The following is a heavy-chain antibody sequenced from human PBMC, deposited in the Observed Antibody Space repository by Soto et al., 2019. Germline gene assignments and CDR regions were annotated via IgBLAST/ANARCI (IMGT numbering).Heavy chain of an antibody. V-gene: IGHV4-59*01. D-gene: IGHD4-4*01. CDR3: ASETPVTHAIDI. CDR1: GGAISSYY. CDR2: IYYSGST. Sequence: SETLSLTCRVSGGAISSYYWSWIRQPPGKGLEWIGYIYYSGSTNYNPSLKSRVTISVDTSKNQFSLKLSSVTAADTAVYYCASETPVTHAIDIRGQGTMVT. J-gene: IGHJ3*02.